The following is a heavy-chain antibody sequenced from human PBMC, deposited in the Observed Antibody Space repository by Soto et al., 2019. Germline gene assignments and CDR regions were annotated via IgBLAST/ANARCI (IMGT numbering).Heavy chain of an antibody. CDR3: ARYYYDSSGYWGWFDP. V-gene: IGHV4-39*01. CDR2: IYYSGST. D-gene: IGHD3-22*01. J-gene: IGHJ5*02. Sequence: SETLSLTCTVSGGSISSSSYYWGWIRQPPGKGLEWIGSIYYSGSTYYNPSLKSRVTISVDTSKNQFSLKLSSVTAADTAVYYRARYYYDSSGYWGWFDPWGQGTLVTVSS. CDR1: GGSISSSSYY.